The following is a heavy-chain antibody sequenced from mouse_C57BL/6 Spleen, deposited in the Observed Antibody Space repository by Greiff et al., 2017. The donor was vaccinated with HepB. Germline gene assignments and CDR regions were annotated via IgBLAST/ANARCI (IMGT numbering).Heavy chain of an antibody. D-gene: IGHD1-1*02. CDR3: ARAGGAY. J-gene: IGHJ3*01. CDR1: GYTFTSYG. V-gene: IGHV1-81*01. CDR2: IYPRSGNT. Sequence: VKLVESGAELARPGASVKLSCKASGYTFTSYGISWVKQRTGQGLEWIGEIYPRSGNTYYNEKFKGKATLTADKSSSTAYMELRSLTSEDSAVYFCARAGGAYWGQGTLVTVSA.